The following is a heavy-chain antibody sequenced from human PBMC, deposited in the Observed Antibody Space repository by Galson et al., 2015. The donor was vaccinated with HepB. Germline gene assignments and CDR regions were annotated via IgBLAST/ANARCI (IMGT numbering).Heavy chain of an antibody. V-gene: IGHV3-11*01. Sequence: SLRLSCAASGITFSEKYMSWIRQAPGKGLEWIAYISASGSRIFYADSVKGRFTISRDNAKNSLDLQMNSLRVADTAVYYCARIVEYNWNHLYYYYYMDVWGKGTTVTVSS. J-gene: IGHJ6*03. D-gene: IGHD1-20*01. CDR2: ISASGSRI. CDR1: GITFSEKY. CDR3: ARIVEYNWNHLYYYYYMDV.